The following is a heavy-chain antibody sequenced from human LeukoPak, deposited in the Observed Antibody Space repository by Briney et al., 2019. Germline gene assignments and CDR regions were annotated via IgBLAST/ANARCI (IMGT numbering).Heavy chain of an antibody. CDR2: IIPIFGTA. Sequence: SVKVSCKASGGTFSNYAISWVRQAPGQGLEWMGGIIPIFGTANHAQKFQGRVTITTDESTSTVYMEVSSVRFEDTAVYYCAKDRASSSWSRDAFDIWGQGTVVTVSS. CDR1: GGTFSNYA. J-gene: IGHJ3*02. CDR3: AKDRASSSWSRDAFDI. D-gene: IGHD6-13*01. V-gene: IGHV1-69*05.